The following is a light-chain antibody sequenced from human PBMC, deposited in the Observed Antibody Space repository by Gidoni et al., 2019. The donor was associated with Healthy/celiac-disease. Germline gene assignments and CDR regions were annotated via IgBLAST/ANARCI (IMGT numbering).Light chain of an antibody. J-gene: IGKJ1*01. CDR2: AAS. Sequence: DIQMTQSPSSLSASVGDRVTITCRASQGISNYSAWYQQKPGKVPKLLIYAASNLQSGIPSRFSGSGSGTDFTLTNSSLQPEDVATYYCQKYNSAPRTFGQGTKVEIK. CDR3: QKYNSAPRT. V-gene: IGKV1-27*01. CDR1: QGISNY.